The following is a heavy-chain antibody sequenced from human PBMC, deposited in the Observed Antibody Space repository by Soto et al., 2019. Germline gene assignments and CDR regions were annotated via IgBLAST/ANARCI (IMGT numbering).Heavy chain of an antibody. D-gene: IGHD3-22*01. CDR3: ARENYDSSGFTTFDY. Sequence: SETLSLTCAVSGGSISSGGYSWSWIRQPPGKGLEWIGYIYHSGSTYYNPSLESRVTISVDRSKNQFSLKLSSVTAADTAVYYCARENYDSSGFTTFDYWGQGTLVTVSS. V-gene: IGHV4-30-2*01. CDR2: IYHSGST. J-gene: IGHJ4*02. CDR1: GGSISSGGYS.